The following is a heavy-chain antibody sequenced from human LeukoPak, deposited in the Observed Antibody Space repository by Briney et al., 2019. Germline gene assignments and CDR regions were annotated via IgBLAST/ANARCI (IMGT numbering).Heavy chain of an antibody. CDR3: ARLSLGLYSSSWYRRSDWFDP. Sequence: TETLSLTCTVSGYSMSSGYYWGWIRQPPERGLEWIGSMYHTGSTYYNPSLKSRVTISVDTSKNQFYLKLSSVTAADTAVYYCARLSLGLYSSSWYRRSDWFDPWGQGTLVTVSS. D-gene: IGHD6-13*01. V-gene: IGHV4-38-2*02. J-gene: IGHJ5*02. CDR1: GYSMSSGYY. CDR2: MYHTGST.